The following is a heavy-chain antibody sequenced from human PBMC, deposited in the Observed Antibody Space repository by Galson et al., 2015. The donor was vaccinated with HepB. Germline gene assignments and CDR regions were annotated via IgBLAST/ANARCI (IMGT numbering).Heavy chain of an antibody. CDR1: GYSFTSYW. D-gene: IGHD4-17*01. Sequence: QSGAEVKKPGESVKISCKGFGYSFTSYWISWVRQMPGKGLEWMGIIYPGDSDTRYSPSFQGQVTISADKSINTAYLQWSSLKASDTAMYYCARQRGEYGGSPEYFQHWGQGTLVTVSS. CDR3: ARQRGEYGGSPEYFQH. CDR2: IYPGDSDT. J-gene: IGHJ1*01. V-gene: IGHV5-51*01.